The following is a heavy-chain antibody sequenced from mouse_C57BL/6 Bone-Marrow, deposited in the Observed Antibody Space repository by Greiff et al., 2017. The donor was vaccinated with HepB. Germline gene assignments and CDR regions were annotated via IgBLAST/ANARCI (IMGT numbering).Heavy chain of an antibody. J-gene: IGHJ3*01. CDR3: ASSCNYLFAY. V-gene: IGHV1-72*01. CDR2: IDPNSGGT. CDR1: GYTFTSYW. D-gene: IGHD2-1*01. Sequence: QVQLKQPGAELVKPGASVKLSCKASGYTFTSYWMHWVKQRPGRGLEWIGRIDPNSGGTKYNEKFKSKATLTVDKPSSTAYMQLSSLTSEDSAVYYCASSCNYLFAYWGQGTRVTVSA.